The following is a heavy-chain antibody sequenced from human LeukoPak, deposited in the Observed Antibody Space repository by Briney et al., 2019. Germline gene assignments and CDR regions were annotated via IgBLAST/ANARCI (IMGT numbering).Heavy chain of an antibody. CDR1: GFTFTTYS. Sequence: GGTLRLSCEASGFTFTTYSMTWVRQAPGKGLEWVSIISSGSSAIFSADALKGRFTISRDDAKNLLYLDMNSLRAEDTAVYYCARGHTAVTRHFDFWGQGTLVTVSS. CDR2: ISSGSSAI. J-gene: IGHJ4*02. CDR3: ARGHTAVTRHFDF. V-gene: IGHV3-21*01. D-gene: IGHD4-17*01.